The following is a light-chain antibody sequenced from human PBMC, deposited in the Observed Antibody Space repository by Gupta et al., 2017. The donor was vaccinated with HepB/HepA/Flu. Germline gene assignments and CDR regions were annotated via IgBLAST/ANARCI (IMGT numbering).Light chain of an antibody. CDR3: DTWDSNIRV. Sequence: QLMVTQSSSASASLGSSVKLTCTLSSGYSHYSIGWHQQQPGKAPRFLMKVESSGRYNKGSGIPDRFSGSSSGAARYLTISNLQSEDEAVYYCDTWDSNIRVFGGGTKLTVL. V-gene: IGLV4-60*03. CDR2: VESSGRY. CDR1: SGYSHYS. J-gene: IGLJ2*01.